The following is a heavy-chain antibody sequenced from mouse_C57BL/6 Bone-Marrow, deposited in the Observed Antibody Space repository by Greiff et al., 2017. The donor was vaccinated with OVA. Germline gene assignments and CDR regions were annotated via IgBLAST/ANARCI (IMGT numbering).Heavy chain of an antibody. CDR1: GFTFNSYA. Sequence: DVKLVESGGGLVKPGGSLKLSCAASGFTFNSYAMSWVRQTPEKRLEWVATISDGGSYTYYPDNVKGRFTISRDNAKNNLYLQMSHLKSEDTAMYYCARDLPYYYGSPWFAYWGQGTLVTVSA. D-gene: IGHD1-1*01. J-gene: IGHJ3*01. CDR2: ISDGGSYT. CDR3: ARDLPYYYGSPWFAY. V-gene: IGHV5-4*01.